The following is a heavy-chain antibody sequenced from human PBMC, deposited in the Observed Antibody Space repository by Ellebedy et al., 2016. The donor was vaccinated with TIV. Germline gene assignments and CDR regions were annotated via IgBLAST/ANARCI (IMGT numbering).Heavy chain of an antibody. V-gene: IGHV4-59*12. CDR2: IYYSGST. CDR3: ARGFIADYDFWSGAKTKYFQH. Sequence: MPSETLSLTCTVSGDSITSYYWSWIRQPPGKGLEWIGYIYYSGSTNYNPSLKSRVTISVDTSKNQFSLKLSSVTAADTAVYYCARGFIADYDFWSGAKTKYFQHWGQGTLVTVSS. D-gene: IGHD3-3*01. CDR1: GDSITSYY. J-gene: IGHJ1*01.